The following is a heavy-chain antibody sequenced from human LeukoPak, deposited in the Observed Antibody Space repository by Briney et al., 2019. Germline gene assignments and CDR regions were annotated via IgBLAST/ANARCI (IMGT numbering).Heavy chain of an antibody. J-gene: IGHJ4*02. Sequence: ASETLSLTCTVSGGSISSYYWSWIRQPPGKGLEWIGYIYYSGSTNNNPSLKSRVTISVDTSKNQFSLKLSSVTAADTAVYYCARRKFGEYPFDYWGQGTLVTVSS. CDR1: GGSISSYY. D-gene: IGHD3-10*01. V-gene: IGHV4-59*08. CDR2: IYYSGST. CDR3: ARRKFGEYPFDY.